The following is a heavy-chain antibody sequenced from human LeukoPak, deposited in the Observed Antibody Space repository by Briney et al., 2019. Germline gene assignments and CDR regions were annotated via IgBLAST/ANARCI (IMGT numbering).Heavy chain of an antibody. Sequence: SVKVSCKASGGTFSSYAISWVRQAPGQGLEWMGGIIPIFGTANYAQKFQGRVTITADKSTSTAYMELSSLRSEDMAVYYCARGKAVVRTNYFDYWGQGTLVTVSS. D-gene: IGHD6-19*01. CDR2: IIPIFGTA. J-gene: IGHJ4*02. CDR3: ARGKAVVRTNYFDY. V-gene: IGHV1-69*06. CDR1: GGTFSSYA.